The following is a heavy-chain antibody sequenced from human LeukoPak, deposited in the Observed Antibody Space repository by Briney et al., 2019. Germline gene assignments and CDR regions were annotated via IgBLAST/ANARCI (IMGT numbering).Heavy chain of an antibody. D-gene: IGHD2/OR15-2a*01. CDR2: IYYSGRT. Sequence: SETLSLTGTVSGGSISSSSYYWGWIRQPPGKGLEWIGSIYYSGRTYYNPSLKSRVTISVDTSKNQFSLKLSSVTAADTAVYYCARDPFFPNPFDYWGQGTLVTVSS. J-gene: IGHJ4*02. CDR3: ARDPFFPNPFDY. CDR1: GGSISSSSYY. V-gene: IGHV4-39*07.